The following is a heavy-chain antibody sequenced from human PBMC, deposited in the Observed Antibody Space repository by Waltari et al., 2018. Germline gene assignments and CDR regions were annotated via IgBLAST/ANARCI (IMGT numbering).Heavy chain of an antibody. V-gene: IGHV4-34*01. CDR2: INHKGRT. Sequence: QVQLQRWGAGLLMPSENLSLTCAVYGGSFSGYYWTWIRHPPGKGLAWIGEINHKGRTNYNPSLKSRVTISVDTSKNHFSLKLTSVTAADTAVYYCASISDPRGFDPWGQGTLVTVSS. CDR1: GGSFSGYY. D-gene: IGHD3-10*01. CDR3: ASISDPRGFDP. J-gene: IGHJ5*02.